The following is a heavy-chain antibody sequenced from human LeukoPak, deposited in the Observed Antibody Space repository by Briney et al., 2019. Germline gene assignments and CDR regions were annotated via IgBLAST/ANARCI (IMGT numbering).Heavy chain of an antibody. V-gene: IGHV4-34*01. CDR3: ARRSSSWYSYYFDY. CDR1: GGSFSGYY. CDR2: INHSGST. J-gene: IGHJ4*02. Sequence: ASETLSLTCAVYGGSFSGYYWSWIRQPPGKGLEWIGEINHSGSTNYNPSLKSRVTISVDTSKNQFSLKLSSVTAADTAVYYCARRSSSWYSYYFDYWGQGTLVTVSS. D-gene: IGHD6-13*01.